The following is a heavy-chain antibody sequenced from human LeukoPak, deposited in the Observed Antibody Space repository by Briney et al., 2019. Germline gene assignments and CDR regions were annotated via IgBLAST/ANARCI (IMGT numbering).Heavy chain of an antibody. V-gene: IGHV4-59*12. Sequence: PSETLSLTCTVSGGSISSYYWSWIRQPPGKGLEWIGYIYYSGSTNYNPSLKSRVTMSVDTSKNQFSLKLSSVTAADTAVYYCAREGYSSSWYREDYYYYYMDVWGKGTTVTVSS. J-gene: IGHJ6*03. D-gene: IGHD6-13*01. CDR1: GGSISSYY. CDR2: IYYSGST. CDR3: AREGYSSSWYREDYYYYYMDV.